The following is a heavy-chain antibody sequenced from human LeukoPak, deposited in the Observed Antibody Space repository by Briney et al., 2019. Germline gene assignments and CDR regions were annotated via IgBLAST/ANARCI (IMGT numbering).Heavy chain of an antibody. Sequence: PGGSLRLSCAASGFTFSSYGMSWVRQAPGKGLEWVSAISGSGGSTYYADSVKGRFTISRNNAKNSLYLQMNSLRAEDTAVYYCARGELIRSGDYWGQGTLVTVSS. V-gene: IGHV3-23*01. CDR1: GFTFSSYG. CDR3: ARGELIRSGDY. D-gene: IGHD4-17*01. J-gene: IGHJ4*02. CDR2: ISGSGGST.